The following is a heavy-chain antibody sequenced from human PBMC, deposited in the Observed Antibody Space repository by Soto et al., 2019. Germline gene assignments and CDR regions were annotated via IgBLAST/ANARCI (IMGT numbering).Heavy chain of an antibody. D-gene: IGHD2-2*01. CDR3: RSSTSCYDESCVDV. V-gene: IGHV4-38-2*01. J-gene: IGHJ6*02. Sequence: LSLTCAVSGYSISSGNYWAWIRQPPGRGLEWIGSLYHIGSTHYNTSLKSRVTISVDTSKNHFSLELSSVTAADTAIYYCRSSTSCYDESCVDVWGQGTMVTVSS. CDR2: LYHIGST. CDR1: GYSISSGNY.